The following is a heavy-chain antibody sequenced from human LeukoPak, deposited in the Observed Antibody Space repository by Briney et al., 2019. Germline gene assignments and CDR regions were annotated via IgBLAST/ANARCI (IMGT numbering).Heavy chain of an antibody. CDR2: MNPNSGNT. J-gene: IGHJ6*03. CDR1: GYTFTSYD. V-gene: IGHV1-8*01. Sequence: ASVKVSCKASGYTFTSYDINWVRQATGQGLEWMGWMNPNSGNTGYAQKFQGRVTMTRNTSISTAYMELSSLRSEDTAVYYCARVPTLGMYYYYHHMDVWGKGTTVTVSS. D-gene: IGHD7-27*01. CDR3: ARVPTLGMYYYYHHMDV.